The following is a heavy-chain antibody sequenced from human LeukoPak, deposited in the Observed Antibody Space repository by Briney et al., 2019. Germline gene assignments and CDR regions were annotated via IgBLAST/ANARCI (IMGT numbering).Heavy chain of an antibody. CDR3: ARADYYGSGSDLGAFDI. J-gene: IGHJ3*02. Sequence: SVKVSCKASGGTFSSYAISRVRQAPGQGLEWMGGIIPIFGTANYAQKFQGRVTITADESTSTAYMELSSLRSEDTAVYYCARADYYGSGSDLGAFDIWGQGTMVTVSS. CDR2: IIPIFGTA. V-gene: IGHV1-69*13. D-gene: IGHD3-10*01. CDR1: GGTFSSYA.